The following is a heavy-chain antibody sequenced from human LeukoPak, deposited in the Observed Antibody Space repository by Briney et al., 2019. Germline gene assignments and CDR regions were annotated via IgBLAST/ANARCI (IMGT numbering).Heavy chain of an antibody. CDR3: ASETPIAAGPPYFDY. Sequence: PSETLSLTCTVSGGSISSSSYYWGWIRQPPGKGLEWIGSIYYSGSTYYNPSLKSRVTISVDTSKNQFSLKLSSVTAADTAMYYCASETPIAAGPPYFDYWGQGTLVTVSS. CDR2: IYYSGST. CDR1: GGSISSSSYY. J-gene: IGHJ4*02. V-gene: IGHV4-39*01. D-gene: IGHD6-6*01.